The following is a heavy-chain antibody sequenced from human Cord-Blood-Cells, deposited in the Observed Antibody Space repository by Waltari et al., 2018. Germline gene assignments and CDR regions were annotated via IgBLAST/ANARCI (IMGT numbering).Heavy chain of an antibody. CDR1: GGSFSGYY. CDR2: INHSGST. D-gene: IGHD1-1*01. CDR3: ARVNVSGTTYYYYGMDV. Sequence: QVQLQQWGAGLLKPSETLSLTCAVYGGSFSGYYWSWIRKPPGKGLEWIGEINHSGSTNYTPALKRRVTISVDTSKNKFSLKLSSVTAADTAVYYCARVNVSGTTYYYYGMDVWGQGTTVTVSS. V-gene: IGHV4-34*01. J-gene: IGHJ6*02.